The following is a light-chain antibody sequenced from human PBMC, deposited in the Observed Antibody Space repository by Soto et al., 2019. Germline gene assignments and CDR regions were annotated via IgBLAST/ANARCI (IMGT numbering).Light chain of an antibody. CDR3: LQDHNYPLT. J-gene: IGKJ4*01. Sequence: GDRVTITCRASQGIGNDVGWYQQKPGKAPKLLIYAASSLQSGVPSRFSGSRSGTDFTLTISSLQHEDFATYYCLQDHNYPLTFGGGTKVEIK. CDR1: QGIGND. V-gene: IGKV1-6*01. CDR2: AAS.